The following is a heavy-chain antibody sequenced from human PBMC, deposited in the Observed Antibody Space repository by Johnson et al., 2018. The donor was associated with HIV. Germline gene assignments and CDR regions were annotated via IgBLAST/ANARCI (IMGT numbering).Heavy chain of an antibody. J-gene: IGHJ3*02. Sequence: QVQLVESGGGVVRPGGSLRLSCAASGFTFSSYAMSWVRQAPGKGLEWVAVMSYDGTNKYYADSVKGRFTISRDNSKNTLYLQMGSLRAEDMAVYYCAGVRETKGPYDAFDIWGQGTMVTVSS. CDR2: MSYDGTNK. V-gene: IGHV3-30*14. CDR1: GFTFSSYA. CDR3: AGVRETKGPYDAFDI. D-gene: IGHD1-1*01.